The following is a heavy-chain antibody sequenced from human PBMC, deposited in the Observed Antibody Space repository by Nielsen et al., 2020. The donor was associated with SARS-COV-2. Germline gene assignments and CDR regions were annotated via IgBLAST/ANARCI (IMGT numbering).Heavy chain of an antibody. CDR3: ARDLGSVSPSTVVEDD. Sequence: GESLKISCAASGFTVSSNYMSWVRQAPGKGLEWVSVIYSGGSTYYADSVKGRFTISRDNSKNTLYLQMNSLRAEDTAVYYCARDLGSVSPSTVVEDDWGQGTLVTVPS. V-gene: IGHV3-53*01. CDR1: GFTVSSNY. CDR2: IYSGGST. D-gene: IGHD4-23*01. J-gene: IGHJ4*02.